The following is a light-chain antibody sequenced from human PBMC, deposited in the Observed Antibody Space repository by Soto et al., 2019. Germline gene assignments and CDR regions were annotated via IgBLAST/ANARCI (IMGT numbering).Light chain of an antibody. V-gene: IGLV2-8*01. CDR2: DVN. CDR3: SSYAGFNNYV. CDR1: GGDVGGYNY. J-gene: IGLJ1*01. Sequence: QSALTQPPSASGSPGQSVTISCTGTGGDVGGYNYVSWYQQHPGKVPRLIIYDVNKRPSGVPDRFSGSKSDNTASLTVSGLQAEDEADYYCSSYAGFNNYVFGTGTKVTFL.